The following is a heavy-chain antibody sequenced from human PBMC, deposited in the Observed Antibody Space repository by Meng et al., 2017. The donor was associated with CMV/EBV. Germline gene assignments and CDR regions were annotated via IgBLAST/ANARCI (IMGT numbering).Heavy chain of an antibody. Sequence: GESLKISCAASGFTFSSYAMSWVRQAPGKGLECISGISGSGGSSNYVDSVKGRFTISRDNTKNTLYLQMNSLRAEDTAVYYCARGSHRNYRSSYYYYGMDVWGQGTTVTVSS. CDR2: ISGSGGSS. D-gene: IGHD4-11*01. J-gene: IGHJ6*02. CDR1: GFTFSSYA. V-gene: IGHV3-23*01. CDR3: ARGSHRNYRSSYYYYGMDV.